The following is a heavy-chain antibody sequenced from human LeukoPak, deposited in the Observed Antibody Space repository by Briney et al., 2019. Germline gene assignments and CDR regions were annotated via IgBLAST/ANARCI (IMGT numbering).Heavy chain of an antibody. CDR2: IYHSGST. CDR3: ARDGSGWSGIDYYYMDV. J-gene: IGHJ6*03. CDR1: GYSISSGYY. V-gene: IGHV4-38-2*02. D-gene: IGHD6-19*01. Sequence: SETLSLTCTVSGYSISSGYYWGWIRQPPGKGLEWIGSIYHSGSTYYNPSLKSRVTISVDTSKNQFSLKLSSVTAADTAVYYCARDGSGWSGIDYYYMDVWGKGTTVTISS.